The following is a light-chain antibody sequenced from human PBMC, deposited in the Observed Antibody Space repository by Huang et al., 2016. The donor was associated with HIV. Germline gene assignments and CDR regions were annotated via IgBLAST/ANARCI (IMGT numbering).Light chain of an antibody. J-gene: IGKJ3*01. Sequence: EIVMTRSPVTLSVSPGERVTLSCRASQSVSTNLAWYQQKPGQPPRLLIYDASTRATGIPARFSGSGSGTEFTLTISSLQSEHFAVYYCQQYDTWPITFGPGTKVDTK. CDR2: DAS. V-gene: IGKV3-15*01. CDR1: QSVSTN. CDR3: QQYDTWPIT.